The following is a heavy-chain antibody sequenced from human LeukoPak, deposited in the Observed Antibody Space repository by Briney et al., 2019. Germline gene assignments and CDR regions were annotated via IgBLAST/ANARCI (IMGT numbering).Heavy chain of an antibody. CDR3: ASTPSSGWYEGWFDP. Sequence: GASVKVSCKASGYTFTSYDINWVRQAPGQGLEWMGGIIPIFGTANYAQKFQGRVTITADESTSTAYMELSSLRSEDTAVYYCASTPSSGWYEGWFDPWGQGTLVTVSS. CDR2: IIPIFGTA. CDR1: GYTFTSYD. J-gene: IGHJ5*02. V-gene: IGHV1-69*13. D-gene: IGHD6-19*01.